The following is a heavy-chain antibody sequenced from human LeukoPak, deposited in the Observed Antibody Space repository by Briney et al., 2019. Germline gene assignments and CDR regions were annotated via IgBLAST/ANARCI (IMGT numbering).Heavy chain of an antibody. J-gene: IGHJ4*02. CDR3: ARLLPASRHYFDY. Sequence: PGGSLRLSCAAYGXTVSSEYLAWVRQAPGKGREWISVIYGAGATYYADSVQGRFTISRDTYSNALYLQMNSLRVEDTAVYHCARLLPASRHYFDYWGQGTLVTVSS. CDR2: IYGAGAT. V-gene: IGHV3-53*01. CDR1: GXTVSSEY. D-gene: IGHD2-15*01.